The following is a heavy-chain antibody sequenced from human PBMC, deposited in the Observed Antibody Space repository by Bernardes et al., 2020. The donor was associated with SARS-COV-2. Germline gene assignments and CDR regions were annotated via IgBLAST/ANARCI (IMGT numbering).Heavy chain of an antibody. D-gene: IGHD2-2*02. CDR2: ITVGSGRT. J-gene: IGHJ5*02. CDR3: AAQHIPFDPWGLLRGGWFDP. CDR1: GFTFSDSA. V-gene: IGHV1-58*02. Sequence: SVKVSCKASGFTFSDSAIQWVRQARGQHLEWIGWITVGSGRTNYAQEFEERVTIERDMSTATAYLELSSLRSDDTAVYYCAAQHIPFDPWGLLRGGWFDPWGQGTLVTISS.